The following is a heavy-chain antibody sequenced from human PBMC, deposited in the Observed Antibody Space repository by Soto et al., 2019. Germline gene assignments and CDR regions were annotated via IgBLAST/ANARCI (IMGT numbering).Heavy chain of an antibody. CDR2: TYYRSKWYT. CDR1: GDSVSSNIAA. J-gene: IGHJ5*01. V-gene: IGHV6-1*01. D-gene: IGHD3-16*01. CDR3: ARNLGGTRDS. Sequence: SQTLSLTCAISGDSVSSNIAAWDWIRQSPSRGLEWLGRTYYRSKWYTDYAVSVRSRITINPDTSENQFTLQLISMTPEDTAVYYRARNLGGTRDSWGHGTLVPV.